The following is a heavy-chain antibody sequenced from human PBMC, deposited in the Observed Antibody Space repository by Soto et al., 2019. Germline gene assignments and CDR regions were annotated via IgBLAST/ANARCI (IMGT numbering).Heavy chain of an antibody. CDR1: GFTFSSYG. Sequence: GGSLRLSCAASGFTFSSYGMHWVRQAPGKGLEWVAVISYDGSNKYYADSVKGRFTISRDNSKNTLYLQMNSLRAEDTAVYYCAKDMGYCSSTSCQVSYYMDVWGKGTTVTVSS. V-gene: IGHV3-30*18. D-gene: IGHD2-2*01. CDR2: ISYDGSNK. J-gene: IGHJ6*03. CDR3: AKDMGYCSSTSCQVSYYMDV.